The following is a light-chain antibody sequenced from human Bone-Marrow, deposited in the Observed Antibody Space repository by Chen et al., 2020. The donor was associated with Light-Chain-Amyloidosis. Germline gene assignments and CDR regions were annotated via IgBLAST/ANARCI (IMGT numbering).Light chain of an antibody. V-gene: IGKV1-33*01. CDR1: QDIRNY. J-gene: IGKJ4*01. CDR2: DAA. Sequence: DLQMTQSPSSLSASVGDRVTITCQASQDIRNYLNWYQQKPGKAPKLLIYDAANLETGVPSRFSGSGSETDFSFTISSLQPEDFATYYCQQYDNLPLTFGGGTKVEIK. CDR3: QQYDNLPLT.